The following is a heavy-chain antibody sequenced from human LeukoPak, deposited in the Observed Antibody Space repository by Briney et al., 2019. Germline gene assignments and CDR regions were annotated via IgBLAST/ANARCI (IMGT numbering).Heavy chain of an antibody. CDR3: TRGGYGDDAFDI. D-gene: IGHD5-18*01. CDR2: ISAYNGNT. J-gene: IGHJ3*02. Sequence: ASVKVSCKASGYTFTSYGISWVRQAPGQGLEWMGWISAYNGNTDYAQSLQGRVTMTTDTSTSTADMALRSRRSDDTAVYYCTRGGYGDDAFDIWGQGTMVTVSS. CDR1: GYTFTSYG. V-gene: IGHV1-18*01.